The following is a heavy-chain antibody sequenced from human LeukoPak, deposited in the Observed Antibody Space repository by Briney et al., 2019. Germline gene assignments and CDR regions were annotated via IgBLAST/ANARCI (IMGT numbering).Heavy chain of an antibody. Sequence: ASVKVSCKASGYTFTSYAMNWVRQAPGQGLEWMGWINTNTGNPTYVQGFTGRFVFSLDTSVSTAYLQISSLKTEDTAVYYCARVSRSRGEWLFDYWGQGALVSVSS. D-gene: IGHD3-3*01. CDR3: ARVSRSRGEWLFDY. CDR2: INTNTGNP. V-gene: IGHV7-4-1*02. J-gene: IGHJ4*02. CDR1: GYTFTSYA.